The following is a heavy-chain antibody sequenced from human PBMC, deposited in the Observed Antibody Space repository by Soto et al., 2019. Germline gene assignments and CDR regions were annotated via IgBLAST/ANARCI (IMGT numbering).Heavy chain of an antibody. Sequence: ASVKVSCKASGYTFTSYGISWVRQAPGQGLEWMGWISAYNGNTNYAQKLQGRVTMTRDTSTSTAYMELSSLRSDDTAVYYCARDNSYYYDSSGYHYFDSWGQGTLVTSPQ. V-gene: IGHV1-18*01. CDR1: GYTFTSYG. J-gene: IGHJ4*02. CDR3: ARDNSYYYDSSGYHYFDS. D-gene: IGHD3-22*01. CDR2: ISAYNGNT.